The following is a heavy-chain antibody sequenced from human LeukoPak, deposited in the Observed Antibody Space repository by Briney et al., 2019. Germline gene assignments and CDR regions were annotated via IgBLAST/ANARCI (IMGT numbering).Heavy chain of an antibody. CDR2: ISSSSSTI. D-gene: IGHD4-17*01. CDR3: ARSMTTVTSRLHY. CDR1: GFTFSSYA. V-gene: IGHV3-48*04. J-gene: IGHJ4*02. Sequence: ARGSLRLSCTTSGFTFSSYAMNWVRQAPGKGLEWISYISSSSSTIYSADSVKGRFTISRDNAKNSLYLQMNSLRPEDTAVYYCARSMTTVTSRLHYWGQGSLVTVSS.